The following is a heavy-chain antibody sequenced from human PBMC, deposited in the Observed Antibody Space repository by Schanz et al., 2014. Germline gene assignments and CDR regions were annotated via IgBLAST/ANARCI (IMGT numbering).Heavy chain of an antibody. V-gene: IGHV1-3*04. J-gene: IGHJ6*03. D-gene: IGHD3-3*01. Sequence: QVQLVQSGAEVKKPGASVKVSCQASGYTFAGHAVHWVRQAPGQGPEWVGWIHTGSGNTKYSQKFEGRVIITRDTSASIVYMGLSSRRSEDTAVFFCASGEARVTSSGVVIVPMNVWGKGTTVIVSS. CDR3: ASGEARVTSSGVVIVPMNV. CDR1: GYTFAGHA. CDR2: IHTGSGNT.